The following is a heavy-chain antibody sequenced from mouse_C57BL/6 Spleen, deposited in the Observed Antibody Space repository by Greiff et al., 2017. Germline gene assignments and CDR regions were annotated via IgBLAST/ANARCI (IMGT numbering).Heavy chain of an antibody. D-gene: IGHD4-1*01. CDR1: GYTFTSYW. Sequence: QVQLKQPGAELVKPGASVKLSCKASGYTFTSYWMHWVKQRPGQGLEWIGMIHPNSGSTNYNEKFKSKATLTVDKSSSTAYMQLSSLTSEDSAVYYCAREGLGLFAYWGQGTLVTVSA. J-gene: IGHJ3*01. CDR3: AREGLGLFAY. CDR2: IHPNSGST. V-gene: IGHV1-64*01.